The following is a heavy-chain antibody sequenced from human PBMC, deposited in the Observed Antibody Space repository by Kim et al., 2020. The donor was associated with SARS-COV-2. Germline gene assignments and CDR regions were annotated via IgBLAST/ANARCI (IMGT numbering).Heavy chain of an antibody. CDR2: ISSSGSTI. V-gene: IGHV3-11*04. CDR3: ATLPSGYSTGNFDY. J-gene: IGHJ4*02. D-gene: IGHD3-22*01. Sequence: GGSLRLSCAASGFTFSDYYMSWIRQAPGKGLEWVSYISSSGSTIYYAVSVKGRFTISRHNAKNSLYLQMNSLRAGDTAVYYCATLPSGYSTGNFDYWGQGTLSTVSS. CDR1: GFTFSDYY.